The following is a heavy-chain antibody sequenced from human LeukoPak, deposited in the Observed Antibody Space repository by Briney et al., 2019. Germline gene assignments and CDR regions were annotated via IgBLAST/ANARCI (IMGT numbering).Heavy chain of an antibody. CDR3: AKEYGSGSYHRRWFDR. J-gene: IGHJ5*02. CDR1: GFTFSSYA. Sequence: GGSLRLSCAASGFTFSSYAMSWVRQAPGKGLEWVSAISGSGGSTYYADSVKGRFTISRDNSKNTLYLQMNSLRAEDTAVYYCAKEYGSGSYHRRWFDRWGQGTLVTVSS. D-gene: IGHD3-10*01. CDR2: ISGSGGST. V-gene: IGHV3-23*01.